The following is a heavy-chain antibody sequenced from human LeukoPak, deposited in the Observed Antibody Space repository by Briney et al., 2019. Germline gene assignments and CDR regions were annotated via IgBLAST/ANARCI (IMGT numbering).Heavy chain of an antibody. J-gene: IGHJ5*02. CDR3: ARQSSGGSASWFDP. CDR2: IYYSGSS. D-gene: IGHD2-15*01. CDR1: GGSISSSSYY. V-gene: IGHV4-39*07. Sequence: SETLSLTCTVSGGSISSSSYYWGWIRQPPGKGLEWIGNIYYSGSSNYNPSLKSRVTISVDTSKNQFSLKLSSVTAADTAVYYCARQSSGGSASWFDPWGQGTLVTVSS.